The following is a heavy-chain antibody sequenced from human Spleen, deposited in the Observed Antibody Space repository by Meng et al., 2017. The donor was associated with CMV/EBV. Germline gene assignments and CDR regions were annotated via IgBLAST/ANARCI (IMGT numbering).Heavy chain of an antibody. CDR3: ATIDSACSTTSCYSPLDY. V-gene: IGHV3-30*02. D-gene: IGHD2-2*02. Sequence: GSLRLSCAASGFNFNNYGIHWVRQAPGKGLEWVAFIRYDGRYKYYTDSAKGRFTISRDNSKNTLYLQMSSLKAEDTALYYCATIDSACSTTSCYSPLDYWGQGTLVTVSS. J-gene: IGHJ4*02. CDR1: GFNFNNYG. CDR2: IRYDGRYK.